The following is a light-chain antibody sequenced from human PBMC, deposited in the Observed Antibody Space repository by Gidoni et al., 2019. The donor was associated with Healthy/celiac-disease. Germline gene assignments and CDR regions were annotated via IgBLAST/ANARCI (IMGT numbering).Light chain of an antibody. Sequence: DIQMTQSPSTLSASVGDRVTITCRASPSISSWLDWYQQKPGKAPKLLIYKASSLESGVPSRFSGSGSGTEFTLTISSLQPDDFATYYCQQYNSYPMYTFGQGTKLEIK. CDR1: PSISSW. J-gene: IGKJ2*01. CDR3: QQYNSYPMYT. CDR2: KAS. V-gene: IGKV1-5*03.